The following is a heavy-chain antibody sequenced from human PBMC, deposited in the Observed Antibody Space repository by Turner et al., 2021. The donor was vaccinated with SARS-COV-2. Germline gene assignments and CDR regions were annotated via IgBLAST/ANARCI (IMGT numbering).Heavy chain of an antibody. V-gene: IGHV3-23*01. CDR2: ISGGGGSI. D-gene: IGHD2-2*01. CDR1: GFRFNTFA. Sequence: EVQLLESGGGLVQPGGSLRLPCVASGFRFNTFAMSWVRQAPGKGLEWVSAISGGGGSISYADSVKGRFAISRDNSKNTLYLQMNSLRAEDTAVYYCAKDLTFIVVNDVVDAWGQGTTVTVSS. J-gene: IGHJ6*02. CDR3: AKDLTFIVVNDVVDA.